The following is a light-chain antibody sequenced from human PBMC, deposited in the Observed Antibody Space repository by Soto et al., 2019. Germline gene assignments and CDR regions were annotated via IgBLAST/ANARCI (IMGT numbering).Light chain of an antibody. CDR2: EAS. CDR1: QSVSSSS. J-gene: IGKJ1*01. CDR3: QQYRT. V-gene: IGKV3D-20*02. Sequence: EIGMTQSPATLSVSPGERATLSCRASQSVSSSSLAWYQQNPGQAPRLLIYEASSRATGIPDRFSGSGSGTDFTLTISRLEPEDFAVYYCQQYRTFGQGTKVDIK.